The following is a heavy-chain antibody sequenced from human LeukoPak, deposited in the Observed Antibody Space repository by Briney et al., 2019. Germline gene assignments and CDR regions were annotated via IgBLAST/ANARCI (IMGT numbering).Heavy chain of an antibody. CDR3: ARESGESTGAFDI. CDR1: GYTFTGYY. CDR2: INPNSGGT. Sequence: GASVKVSCKASGYTFTGYYMHWVRQAPGQGLEWMGWINPNSGGTNYAQKFQGRVTMTRDTSISTAYMELSRLRSDDTAVYYCARESGESTGAFDIWGQGTMVTVSS. V-gene: IGHV1-2*02. D-gene: IGHD3-10*01. J-gene: IGHJ3*02.